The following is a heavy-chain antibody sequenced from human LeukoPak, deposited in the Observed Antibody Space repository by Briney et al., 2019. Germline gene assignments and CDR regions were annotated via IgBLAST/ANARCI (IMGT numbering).Heavy chain of an antibody. CDR2: FYTSGST. Sequence: SETLSLTCTVSGGSISSDYWSWIRRPAGKGLEWIGRFYTSGSTDYNPSLKSRVTISVDTSKNQFSLKLSSVTAADTAVYYCAREGEYSNRLDPWGQGTLVTVSS. J-gene: IGHJ5*02. CDR1: GGSISSDY. V-gene: IGHV4-4*07. D-gene: IGHD4-11*01. CDR3: AREGEYSNRLDP.